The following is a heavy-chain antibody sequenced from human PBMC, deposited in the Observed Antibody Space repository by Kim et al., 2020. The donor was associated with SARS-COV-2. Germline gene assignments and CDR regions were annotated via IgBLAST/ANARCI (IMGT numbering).Heavy chain of an antibody. V-gene: IGHV1-69*13. CDR3: ARGGTGGYNLDY. CDR2: IIPIFGTA. D-gene: IGHD3-22*01. J-gene: IGHJ4*02. CDR1: GGTFSSYA. Sequence: SVKVSCKASGGTFSSYAISWVRQAPGQGLEWMGGIIPIFGTANYAQKFQGRVTITADESTSTAYMELSSLRSEDTAVYYCARGGTGGYNLDYWGQGTLVTVSS.